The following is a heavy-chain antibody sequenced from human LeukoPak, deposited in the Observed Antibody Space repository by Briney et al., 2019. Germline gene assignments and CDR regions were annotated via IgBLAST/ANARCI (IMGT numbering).Heavy chain of an antibody. CDR1: GFTFSSYA. D-gene: IGHD3-3*01. CDR2: ISGSGGTT. Sequence: GGSLRLSCAASGFTFSSYAMNWVRQAPGKGLEWVSVISGSGGTTYYADSVKGRFTISRDNSKNTLYLQMNSLRAEDTAVYYCAKDRLPGITIFGVATDYWGQGTLVIVSS. CDR3: AKDRLPGITIFGVATDY. J-gene: IGHJ4*02. V-gene: IGHV3-23*01.